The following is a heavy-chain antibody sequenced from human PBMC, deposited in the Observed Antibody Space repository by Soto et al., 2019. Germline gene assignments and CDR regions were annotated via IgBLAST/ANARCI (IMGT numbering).Heavy chain of an antibody. CDR3: ARRTSGWYLDY. J-gene: IGHJ4*02. V-gene: IGHV3-23*01. D-gene: IGHD6-19*01. Sequence: EVQLLESGGGLVQPGGSLRLSCAASGFTFSSYAMSWVRQAPGKGLEWVSVISGSGDSTYYADSVKGRFTISRDNSKNTLYLQMNSLRAEDTAVNYCARRTSGWYLDYWGQGTLVTVSS. CDR2: ISGSGDST. CDR1: GFTFSSYA.